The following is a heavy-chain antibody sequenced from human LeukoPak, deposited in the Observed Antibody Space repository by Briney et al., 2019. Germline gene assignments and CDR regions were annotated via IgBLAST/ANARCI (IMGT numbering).Heavy chain of an antibody. CDR2: ISSSSSTI. CDR3: ARGRAGVDY. D-gene: IGHD3-10*01. J-gene: IGHJ4*02. CDR1: GFTFSSYS. V-gene: IGHV3-48*01. Sequence: PGGSLRLSCAASGFTFSSYSMNWVRQAPGKGLEWVSYISSSSSTIYYADSVKGRFTISRDNAKNSLYLQMNGLRAEDTAVYYCARGRAGVDYWGQGTLVTVSS.